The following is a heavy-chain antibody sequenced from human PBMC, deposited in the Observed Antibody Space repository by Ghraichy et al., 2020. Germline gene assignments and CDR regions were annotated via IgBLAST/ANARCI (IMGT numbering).Heavy chain of an antibody. CDR3: ARGAAERYCSGGSCYLNWFDP. CDR1: GYTFTGYY. D-gene: IGHD2-15*01. CDR2: INPNSGGT. J-gene: IGHJ5*02. Sequence: ASVKVSCKASGYTFTGYYMHWVRQAPGQGLEWMGWINPNSGGTNYAQKFQGRVTMTRDTSISTAYMELSRLRSDDTAVYYCARGAAERYCSGGSCYLNWFDPWGQGTLVTVSS. V-gene: IGHV1-2*02.